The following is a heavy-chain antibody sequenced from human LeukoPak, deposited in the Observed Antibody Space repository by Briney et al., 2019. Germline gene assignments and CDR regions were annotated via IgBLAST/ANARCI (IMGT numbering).Heavy chain of an antibody. J-gene: IGHJ4*02. CDR3: AKDGTSWYYPFDS. CDR2: ISGSGGST. D-gene: IGHD6-13*01. CDR1: GFPFSSYA. V-gene: IGHV3-23*01. Sequence: GGSLRLSCAASGFPFSSYAMSWVRQAPGEGLEWVSVISGSGGSTYYADSVKGRFTISRDNSKDTLYLQMNSLRAEDTAVYFCAKDGTSWYYPFDSWGQGTLVTVSS.